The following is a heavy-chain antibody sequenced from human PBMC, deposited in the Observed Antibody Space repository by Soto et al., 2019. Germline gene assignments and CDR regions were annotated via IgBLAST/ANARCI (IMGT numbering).Heavy chain of an antibody. CDR1: GFTFSDYY. J-gene: IGHJ4*02. Sequence: GGSLRLSCAASGFTFSDYYMSWFRQAPEKGLEWVSYASGSGGVKLYADSVKGRFTISRDNAKNSLYLQLNSLRADDTAVYYCARLGSIAAAGTPDYWGQGTLVTVSS. CDR3: ARLGSIAAAGTPDY. CDR2: ASGSGGVK. V-gene: IGHV3-11*01. D-gene: IGHD6-13*01.